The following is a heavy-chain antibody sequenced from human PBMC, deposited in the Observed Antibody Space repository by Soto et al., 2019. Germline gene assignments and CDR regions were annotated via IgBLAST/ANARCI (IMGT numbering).Heavy chain of an antibody. CDR2: IYYTGIT. Sequence: SETLSLTCTFFGVSISSGSDFLSWDRQRPGEGLEWIGNIYYTGITYYNLSLKSRVAISVDTSKNHFSLTLTSLTAADTAIYYGASVLRTPTTDLERWGQGTLVTVSS. CDR1: GVSISSGSDF. CDR3: ASVLRTPTTDLER. J-gene: IGHJ4*02. V-gene: IGHV4-31*03. D-gene: IGHD2-15*01.